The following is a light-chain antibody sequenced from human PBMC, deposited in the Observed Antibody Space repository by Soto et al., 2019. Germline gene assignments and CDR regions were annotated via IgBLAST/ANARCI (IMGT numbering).Light chain of an antibody. CDR2: TVS. J-gene: IGLJ1*01. Sequence: QSALTQPASVSGSPGQSITISCTGTSSDVGANIFVSWYQQHPGKVPKLMIYTVSSRPSGVSQRFSGSKSGNTASLTISGLQADDEADYYCSSFTTDSTYVFGTGTKLTVL. V-gene: IGLV2-14*01. CDR3: SSFTTDSTYV. CDR1: SSDVGANIF.